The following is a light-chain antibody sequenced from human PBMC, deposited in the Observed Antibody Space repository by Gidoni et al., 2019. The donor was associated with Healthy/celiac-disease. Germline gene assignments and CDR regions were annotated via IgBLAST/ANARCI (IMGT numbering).Light chain of an antibody. V-gene: IGKV1-33*01. J-gene: IGKJ4*01. Sequence: DIEMTQSPSSLSASVGNRVTITCQASKDISNYLNWYQQKPGKAPKLLIYDASTLDTGVPSRFSGSGSGTDFTFTISSLQPEDIATYYCQQYDHLPPPFGGGTKVEIK. CDR2: DAS. CDR1: KDISNY. CDR3: QQYDHLPPP.